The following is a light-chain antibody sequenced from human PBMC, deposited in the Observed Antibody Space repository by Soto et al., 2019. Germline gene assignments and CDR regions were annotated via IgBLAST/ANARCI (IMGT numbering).Light chain of an antibody. J-gene: IGKJ1*01. CDR1: QSINTW. V-gene: IGKV1-5*01. CDR3: QQYNTYSTWT. Sequence: DIHMSQSPSTLSASVGDRVTITCRASQSINTWLAWYQQKPGKAPNLLIYDASILLSGVPSRFSGSGSGTEFTLTIISLQPDDFATYYCQQYNTYSTWTFGQGTKVDI. CDR2: DAS.